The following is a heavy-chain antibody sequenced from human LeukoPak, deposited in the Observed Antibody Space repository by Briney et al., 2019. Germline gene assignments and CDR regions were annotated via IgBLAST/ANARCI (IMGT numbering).Heavy chain of an antibody. J-gene: IGHJ3*02. D-gene: IGHD2-2*01. CDR2: ISGSGGST. V-gene: IGHV3-23*01. Sequence: GRSLRLSCAASGFTFSSYAMSWVRQAPGKGLEWVSAISGSGGSTYYADSVKGRFTISRDNSKNTLYLQMNSLRAEDTAVYYCAKFKGVPTGGGGDAFDIWGQGTMVTVSS. CDR3: AKFKGVPTGGGGDAFDI. CDR1: GFTFSSYA.